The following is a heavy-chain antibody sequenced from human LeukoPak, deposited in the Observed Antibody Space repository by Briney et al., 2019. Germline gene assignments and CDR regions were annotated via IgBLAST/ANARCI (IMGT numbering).Heavy chain of an antibody. CDR2: ISSSSSYI. CDR1: GFTFSDYY. CDR3: SNGWHNFNY. V-gene: IGHV3-11*06. J-gene: IGHJ4*02. D-gene: IGHD6-19*01. Sequence: GGSLRLSCAASGFTFSDYYMSWIRQAPGKGLEWVSSISSSSSYIYYADSVKGRFTISRDNAKNSLYLQMNSLRAEDTAVYYCSNGWHNFNYWGQGTLVTVSS.